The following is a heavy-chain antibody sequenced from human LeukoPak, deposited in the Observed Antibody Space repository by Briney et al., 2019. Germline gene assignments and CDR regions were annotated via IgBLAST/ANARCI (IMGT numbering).Heavy chain of an antibody. CDR3: ARAGWYRWDY. Sequence: PGRSLRLSCAASGFTFSTYWMHWVRQAPGKGLEWVSRINSDGTTTNYADSVKGRFTISRDNAKNTLYLQMNTLRVEDTAVYYCARAGWYRWDYWGQGTLVTVSS. CDR2: INSDGTTT. J-gene: IGHJ4*02. CDR1: GFTFSTYW. D-gene: IGHD6-19*01. V-gene: IGHV3-74*01.